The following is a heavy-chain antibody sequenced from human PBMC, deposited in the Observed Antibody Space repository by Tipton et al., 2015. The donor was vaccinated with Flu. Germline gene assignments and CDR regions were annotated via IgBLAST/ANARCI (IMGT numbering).Heavy chain of an antibody. D-gene: IGHD5-18*01. V-gene: IGHV4-59*01. Sequence: TLSLICSVSGGSISTYYWSWIRQPPGKRLEWIGYIYYSGSTNYNPSLKSRVTISVDTSRNQFSLKLSSVTAADTAVYYCARVNTAMADYYYYGMDVWGQGTTVTVSS. CDR2: IYYSGST. J-gene: IGHJ6*02. CDR1: GGSISTYY. CDR3: ARVNTAMADYYYYGMDV.